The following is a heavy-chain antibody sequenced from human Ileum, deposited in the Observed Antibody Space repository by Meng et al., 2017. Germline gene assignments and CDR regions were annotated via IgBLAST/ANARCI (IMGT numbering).Heavy chain of an antibody. CDR1: GFRVSSNY. V-gene: IGHV3-53*01. CDR3: TREGGAVAGTPTDY. D-gene: IGHD6-19*01. J-gene: IGHJ4*02. CDR2: MYSGGTT. Sequence: ESLKISCAASGFRVSSNYMSWVRQAPGKGLEWVSVMYSGGTTYYADSVKGRFSISRDISKNTLYLQMNSLRVDDTAVYYCTREGGAVAGTPTDYWGQGALVTVSS.